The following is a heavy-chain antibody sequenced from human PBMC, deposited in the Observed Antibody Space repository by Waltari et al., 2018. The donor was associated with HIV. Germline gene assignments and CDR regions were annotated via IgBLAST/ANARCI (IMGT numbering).Heavy chain of an antibody. Sequence: QEQLVQPGAEVKKPGASVKVSCRASGYTFTAYYIHWVRQAPGQGLEWMAWINPKSGDTNSAQKFQGRVTMTRDTSISTAYMELTRLKSDDTAVYYCARRTLPETYAGPRGLDVWGQGTTVTVSS. CDR1: GYTFTAYY. J-gene: IGHJ6*02. CDR2: INPKSGDT. V-gene: IGHV1-2*02. CDR3: ARRTLPETYAGPRGLDV.